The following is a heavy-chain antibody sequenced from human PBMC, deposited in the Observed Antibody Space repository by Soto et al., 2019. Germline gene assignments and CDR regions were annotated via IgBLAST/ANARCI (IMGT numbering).Heavy chain of an antibody. CDR3: AKGYRGSPFDY. V-gene: IGHV3-23*01. CDR2: ISGSGGST. J-gene: IGHJ4*02. Sequence: GGSLRLSCAASGFTFGSYAMSWVRQAPGKGLEWVSAISGSGGSTYYADSVKGRFIISRDNSKNTLDLQMNSLRAEDTAVYYCAKGYRGSPFDYWGQGTLVTVSS. CDR1: GFTFGSYA. D-gene: IGHD3-16*02.